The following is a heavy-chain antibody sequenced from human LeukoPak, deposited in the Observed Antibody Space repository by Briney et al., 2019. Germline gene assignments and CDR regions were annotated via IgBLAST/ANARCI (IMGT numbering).Heavy chain of an antibody. CDR2: IYYSGST. J-gene: IGHJ2*01. CDR3: ASSPASGYYYWYFDL. V-gene: IGHV4-39*01. Sequence: SETLSLTCTVSGGSISSSSYYWGWIRQPPGKGLEWIGSIYYSGSTYYNPSLKSRVTISVDTSKNQFSLKLSSVTAADTAVYYCASSPASGYYYWYFDLWGRGTLVTVSS. D-gene: IGHD3-22*01. CDR1: GGSISSSSYY.